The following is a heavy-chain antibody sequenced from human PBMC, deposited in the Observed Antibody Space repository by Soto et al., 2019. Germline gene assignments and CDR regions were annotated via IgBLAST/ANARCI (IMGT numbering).Heavy chain of an antibody. J-gene: IGHJ6*02. CDR3: ARFLGGAGSYYDGQNYNYYNGMDV. CDR2: IIPVFGTA. V-gene: IGHV1-69*13. CDR1: GGPYNSFA. Sequence: ASVKVSCKASGGPYNSFAISWVRQAPGQGLEWIGGIIPVFGTATYAQKFKGRVTITAEESTSTAYMELSSLTSEDTAVYYCARFLGGAGSYYDGQNYNYYNGMDVWGQGTTVTVSS. D-gene: IGHD3-10*01.